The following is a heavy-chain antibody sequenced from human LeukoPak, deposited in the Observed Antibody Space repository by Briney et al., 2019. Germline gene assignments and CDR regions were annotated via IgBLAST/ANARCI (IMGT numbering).Heavy chain of an antibody. CDR1: GFTFSSYA. CDR2: ISYDGSKK. CDR3: ARALIVVVPAAFDY. J-gene: IGHJ4*02. D-gene: IGHD2-2*01. V-gene: IGHV3-30*03. Sequence: GGSLRLSCAASGFTFSSYAMHWVRQAPGKGLEWVALISYDGSKKYYADSVKGRFTISRDNSKNTLYLQMNSLRAEDTAVYYCARALIVVVPAAFDYWGQGTLVTVSS.